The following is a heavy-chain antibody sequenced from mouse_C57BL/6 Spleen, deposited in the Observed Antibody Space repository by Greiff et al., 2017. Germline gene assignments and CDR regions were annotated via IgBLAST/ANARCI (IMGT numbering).Heavy chain of an antibody. CDR3: ARKGTMVTTRAMDY. J-gene: IGHJ4*01. CDR2: INPSTGGT. V-gene: IGHV1-43*01. Sequence: EVQLQQSGPELVKPGASVKISCKASGYSFTGYYMHWVKQSSEKSLEWIGEINPSTGGTSYNQKFKGKATLTVDKSSSTAYMQLKSLTSEDSAVYYCARKGTMVTTRAMDYWGQGTSVTVSS. D-gene: IGHD2-2*01. CDR1: GYSFTGYY.